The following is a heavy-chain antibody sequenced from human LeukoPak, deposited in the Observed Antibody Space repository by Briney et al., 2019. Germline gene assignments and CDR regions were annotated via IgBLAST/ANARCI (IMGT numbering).Heavy chain of an antibody. D-gene: IGHD1-26*01. CDR1: GDSVSSNSAT. J-gene: IGHJ3*02. V-gene: IGHV6-1*01. CDR2: TYYKSKWYS. Sequence: SQTLSPTCAISGDSVSSNSATWNWVRQSPSRGLEWLGRTYYKSKWYSDYAVSVKSRITMNSDTSKNQFSLQLNSVTPEDTAVYYCARVSSPWSPRDAFDIWGQGTMVTVSS. CDR3: ARVSSPWSPRDAFDI.